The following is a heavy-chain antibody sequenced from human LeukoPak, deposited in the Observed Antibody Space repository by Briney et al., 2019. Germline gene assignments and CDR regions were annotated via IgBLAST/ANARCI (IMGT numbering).Heavy chain of an antibody. Sequence: GGSLRLSSAASGFTVSSNSMTWVRQAPGKGLEWVSLIYSGGSTYYADSVKGRFTISRDNSKNTLYLQMNSLRAEDTAVYYCARGPIVGAKGEAFDIWGQGTMVTVSS. V-gene: IGHV3-53*01. CDR3: ARGPIVGAKGEAFDI. J-gene: IGHJ3*02. CDR2: IYSGGST. CDR1: GFTVSSNS. D-gene: IGHD1-26*01.